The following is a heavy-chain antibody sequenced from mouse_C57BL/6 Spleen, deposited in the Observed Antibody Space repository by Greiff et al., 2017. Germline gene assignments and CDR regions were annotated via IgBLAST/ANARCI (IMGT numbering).Heavy chain of an antibody. V-gene: IGHV1-18*01. CDR1: GYTFTDYN. Sequence: EVQLQQSGPELVKPGASVKIPCKASGYTFTDYNMDWVKQSPGQSLEWIGDINPNNGGTIYNQKFKGKATLTVDKSSSTAYMELRSLTSADTAVYYCARSYNEYDENWYFDVWGTGTTVTVSS. CDR2: INPNNGGT. CDR3: ARSYNEYDENWYFDV. J-gene: IGHJ1*03. D-gene: IGHD2-4*01.